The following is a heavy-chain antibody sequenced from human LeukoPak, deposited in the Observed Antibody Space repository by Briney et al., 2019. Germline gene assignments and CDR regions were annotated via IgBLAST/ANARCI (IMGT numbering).Heavy chain of an antibody. CDR3: ARVSQAAGGTGDY. CDR1: GFTFSSYS. CDR2: ISSSSSYI. Sequence: PGGSLRLSCAASGFTFSSYSMNWVRQAPGKGLEWVSSISSSSSYIYYADSVKGRFTISRDNAKTSLYLQMNSLRADDTAVYYCARVSQAAGGTGDYWGQGTLVTVSS. V-gene: IGHV3-21*01. D-gene: IGHD6-13*01. J-gene: IGHJ4*02.